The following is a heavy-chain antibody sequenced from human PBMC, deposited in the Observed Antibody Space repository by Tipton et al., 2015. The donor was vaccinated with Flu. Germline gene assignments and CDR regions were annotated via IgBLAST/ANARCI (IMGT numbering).Heavy chain of an antibody. V-gene: IGHV4-59*01. CDR1: GGSISSYY. D-gene: IGHD3-9*01. CDR3: ARGVDILTGYYKGRVAFDI. J-gene: IGHJ3*02. CDR2: IYYSGST. Sequence: TLSLTCTASGGSISSYYWSWIRQPPGKGLEWIGYIYYSGSTNYNPSLKSRVTISVDTSKNQFSLKLSSVTAADTAVYYCARGVDILTGYYKGRVAFDIWGQGTMVTVSS.